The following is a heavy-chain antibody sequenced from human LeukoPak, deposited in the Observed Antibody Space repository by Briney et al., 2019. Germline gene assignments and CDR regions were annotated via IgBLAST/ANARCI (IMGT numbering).Heavy chain of an antibody. CDR1: GGSISSYY. J-gene: IGHJ6*03. V-gene: IGHV4-59*01. CDR3: ARLREGGYYYYYMDV. CDR2: IYYSGST. Sequence: SETLSLTCTVSGGSISSYYWSWLRQPPGKGLEWIGYIYYSGSTNYNPSLKSRVTISVETSKNQFFLKLSSVTAADTAVYYCARLREGGYYYYYMDVWGKGTTVTISS. D-gene: IGHD1-26*01.